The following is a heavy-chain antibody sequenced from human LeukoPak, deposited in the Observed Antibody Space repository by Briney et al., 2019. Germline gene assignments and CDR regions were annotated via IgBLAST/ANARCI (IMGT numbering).Heavy chain of an antibody. V-gene: IGHV4-34*01. D-gene: IGHD1-26*01. CDR1: GGSFSGYY. CDR2: INHSGST. J-gene: IGHJ4*02. CDR3: ARDERIVGATDSGD. Sequence: SETLSLTCAVYGGSFSGYYWSWIRQPPGKGLEWIGEINHSGSTNYNPSLKSRVTISVDTSKNQFSLKLSSVTAADTAVYYCARDERIVGATDSGDWGQGVLVTVSS.